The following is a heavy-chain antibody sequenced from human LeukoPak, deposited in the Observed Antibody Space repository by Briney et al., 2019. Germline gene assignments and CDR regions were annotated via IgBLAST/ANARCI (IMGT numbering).Heavy chain of an antibody. CDR1: GYTFSGSY. D-gene: IGHD1-26*01. J-gene: IGHJ4*02. V-gene: IGHV1-2*06. CDR2: INPTSGVT. CDR3: ARDMYSGTYGH. Sequence: GASVKLSCKASGYTFSGSYMHWVRQAPGQGLEWMGRINPTSGVTKYAEKFQGRVTMTRDTSINTAYMEMSGLRSDDTAVYYCARDMYSGTYGHWGQGTLVTVSS.